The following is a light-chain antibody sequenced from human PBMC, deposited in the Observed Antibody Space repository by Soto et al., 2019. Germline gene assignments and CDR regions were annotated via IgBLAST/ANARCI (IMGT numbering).Light chain of an antibody. CDR2: DAS. CDR3: QHYGSSPPIT. Sequence: DIVLTQSPGTLSLPPGERATLSCRASQSVRGTSLAWYQQKPGQAPRLLIYDASSRATGIPDRFSGGGSGTDFTLTISRLEPEDFAVYYCQHYGSSPPITFGQGTRLEIK. J-gene: IGKJ5*01. CDR1: QSVRGTS. V-gene: IGKV3-20*01.